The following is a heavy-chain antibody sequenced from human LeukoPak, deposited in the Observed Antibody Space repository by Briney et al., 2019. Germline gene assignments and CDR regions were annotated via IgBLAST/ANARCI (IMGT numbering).Heavy chain of an antibody. J-gene: IGHJ4*02. CDR3: ARGGACCGGDCYSAESTR. CDR2: ISYDGSNK. Sequence: GGSLRLSCAASGFTFSSYAMHWVRQAPGKGLEWVAVISYDGSNKYYADSVKGRFTISRDNSKNTLYLQMNSLRAEDTAVYYCARGGACCGGDCYSAESTRWGQGTLVTVSS. D-gene: IGHD2-21*02. CDR1: GFTFSSYA. V-gene: IGHV3-30*04.